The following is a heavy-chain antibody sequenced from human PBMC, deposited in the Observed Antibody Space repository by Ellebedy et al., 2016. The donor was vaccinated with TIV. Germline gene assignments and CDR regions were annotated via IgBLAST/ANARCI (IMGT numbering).Heavy chain of an antibody. CDR1: GFTFRTYA. Sequence: PGGSLRLSCSASGFTFRTYAMHWVRQGPGKGLEYVSVISSNGGNTYYAESVKGRFTISRDNSKNTLYLQMSSPGAEDTAVYYCVKDEGYHGSGISDYWGQGTLVAVSS. CDR3: VKDEGYHGSGISDY. D-gene: IGHD3-10*01. CDR2: ISSNGGNT. J-gene: IGHJ4*02. V-gene: IGHV3-64D*06.